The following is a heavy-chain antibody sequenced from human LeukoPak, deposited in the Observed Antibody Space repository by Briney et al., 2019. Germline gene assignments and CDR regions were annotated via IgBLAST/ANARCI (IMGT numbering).Heavy chain of an antibody. CDR2: IKQDGSEK. J-gene: IGHJ4*02. CDR3: ARVQYQLLSFDY. Sequence: PGGSLRLSCAASGFPFSSYWMSWVRQAPGKGLEWVANIKQDGSEKYYVDSVKGRFTISRDNAKSSLYLQMNSLRAEDTAVYYCARVQYQLLSFDYWGQGTLVTVSS. CDR1: GFPFSSYW. D-gene: IGHD2-2*01. V-gene: IGHV3-7*01.